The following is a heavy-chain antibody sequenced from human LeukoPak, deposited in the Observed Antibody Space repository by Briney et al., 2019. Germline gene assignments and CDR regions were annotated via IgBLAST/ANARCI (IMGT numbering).Heavy chain of an antibody. D-gene: IGHD7-27*01. Sequence: PGRSLRLSCTTPGFHLCSHGMPSVPPAPGKGLELVAVIWYDGSNKYYADSVKGRFTISRDNSKNTLYLQMNSLRAEDTAVYYCARAPGDAGLWYFDLWGRGTLVTVSS. J-gene: IGHJ2*01. CDR2: IWYDGSNK. CDR1: GFHLCSHG. V-gene: IGHV3-33*01. CDR3: ARAPGDAGLWYFDL.